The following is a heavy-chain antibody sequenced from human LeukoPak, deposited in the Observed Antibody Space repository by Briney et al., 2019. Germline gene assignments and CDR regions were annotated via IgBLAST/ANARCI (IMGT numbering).Heavy chain of an antibody. D-gene: IGHD1-7*01. CDR3: VQFELDY. Sequence: GASVKVSCKASGYTFTSYDIQWVRQATGQGLEWMGWMNPNSDNTGYAQNLQDRLTMTRNTSMSTAYMELSSLRSEDTAVYYCVQFELDYWGQGTLVTVSS. V-gene: IGHV1-8*01. J-gene: IGHJ4*02. CDR2: MNPNSDNT. CDR1: GYTFTSYD.